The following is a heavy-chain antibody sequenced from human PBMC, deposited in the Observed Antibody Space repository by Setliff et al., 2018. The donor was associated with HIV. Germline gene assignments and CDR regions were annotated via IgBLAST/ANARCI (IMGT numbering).Heavy chain of an antibody. CDR2: IYTSGST. CDR3: ARENGRTNYYYYYGMDV. J-gene: IGHJ6*02. Sequence: KTSETLSLTCTVSGGSISSGTYYWSWVRQPAGKGLEWIGRIYTSGSTNYNPSLKSRVTISLDTSKNQFSLKLSSVTAADTAVYYCARENGRTNYYYYYGMDVWGQGTTVTVS. V-gene: IGHV4-61*02. CDR1: GGSISSGTYY.